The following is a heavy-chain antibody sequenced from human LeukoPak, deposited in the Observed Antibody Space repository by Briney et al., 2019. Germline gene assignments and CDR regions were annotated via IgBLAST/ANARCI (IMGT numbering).Heavy chain of an antibody. V-gene: IGHV3-33*01. D-gene: IGHD3-10*01. CDR1: GFTFSSYG. CDR3: ARDDAHYGSNALDI. CDR2: IWYDGSNK. J-gene: IGHJ3*02. Sequence: GRSLRLSCAASGFTFSSYGMHWVRQAPGKGLEWVAVIWYDGSNKYYADSVKGRFTISRDNSKNTLYLQMNSLRAEDTAVYYCARDDAHYGSNALDIWGQGTMVTVSS.